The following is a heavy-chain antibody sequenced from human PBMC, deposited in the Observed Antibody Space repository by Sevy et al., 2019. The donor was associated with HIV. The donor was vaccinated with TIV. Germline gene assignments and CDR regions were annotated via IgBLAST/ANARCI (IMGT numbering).Heavy chain of an antibody. Sequence: GGSLRLSCAASGVAFSSYAMHWVRQAPDKGLEWVAVISYEGSNQEYADSVKGRFTISRDNSKNTLYLQMNSLGVEDTAVYYCARFPPERAFDIWGQGTMVTVSS. CDR2: ISYEGSNQ. J-gene: IGHJ3*02. V-gene: IGHV3-30*04. CDR3: ARFPPERAFDI. CDR1: GVAFSSYA.